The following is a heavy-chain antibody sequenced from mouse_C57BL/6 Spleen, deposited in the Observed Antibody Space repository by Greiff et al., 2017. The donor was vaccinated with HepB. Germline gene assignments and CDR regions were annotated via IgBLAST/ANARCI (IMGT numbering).Heavy chain of an antibody. CDR2: IYPGDGDT. D-gene: IGHD4-1*01. Sequence: QVQLQQSGPELVKPGASVKISCKASGYAFSSSWMNWVKQRPGKGLEWIGRIYPGDGDTNYNGKFKGKATLTADKSSSTAYMQLSSLTSEDSAVYFCAREPLTGPYFDYWGQGTTLTVSS. J-gene: IGHJ2*01. CDR1: GYAFSSSW. V-gene: IGHV1-82*01. CDR3: AREPLTGPYFDY.